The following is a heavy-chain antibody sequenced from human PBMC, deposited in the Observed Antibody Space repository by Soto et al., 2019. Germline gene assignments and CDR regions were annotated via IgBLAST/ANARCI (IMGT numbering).Heavy chain of an antibody. D-gene: IGHD4-4*01. J-gene: IGHJ4*02. CDR1: GFTFSSYA. CDR2: ISGSGGST. CDR3: AKDQGMTTVTTGEFDY. Sequence: GGSLRLSCAASGFTFSSYAMSWVRQAPGKGLEWVSAISGSGGSTYYADSVKGRFTISRDNSKNTLYLQMNSLRAEDTAVYYCAKDQGMTTVTTGEFDYWGQGTLVTVSS. V-gene: IGHV3-23*01.